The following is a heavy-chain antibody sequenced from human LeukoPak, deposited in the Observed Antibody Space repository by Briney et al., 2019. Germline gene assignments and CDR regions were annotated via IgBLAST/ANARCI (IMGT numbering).Heavy chain of an antibody. V-gene: IGHV3-21*04. D-gene: IGHD1-26*01. CDR1: GFTFSSYN. J-gene: IGHJ4*02. CDR3: ARVLGGSFPYYFDY. Sequence: PGGSLRLSCAASGFTFSSYNMNWVRQAPGKGLEWVSSISSSSSYIYYADSVQGRFTISRDNAKNSLYLQMNSLRAEDTAVYYCARVLGGSFPYYFDYWGQGILVTVSS. CDR2: ISSSSSYI.